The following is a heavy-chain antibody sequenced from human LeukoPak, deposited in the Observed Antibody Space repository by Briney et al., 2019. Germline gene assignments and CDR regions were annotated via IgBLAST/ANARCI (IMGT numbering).Heavy chain of an antibody. CDR3: ARGEQWLRPYDY. Sequence: SVKVSCKASGGTFSSYTISWVRQAPGQGLEWMGRIIPILGTANYAQKFQGRVTITADKSTSTAYMELSSLRSEDTAVYYCARGEQWLRPYDYWGQGTLVTVSS. CDR1: GGTFSSYT. J-gene: IGHJ4*02. V-gene: IGHV1-69*08. D-gene: IGHD5-12*01. CDR2: IIPILGTA.